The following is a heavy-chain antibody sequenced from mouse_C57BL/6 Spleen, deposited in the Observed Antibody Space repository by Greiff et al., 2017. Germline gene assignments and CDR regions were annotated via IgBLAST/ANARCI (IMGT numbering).Heavy chain of an antibody. CDR1: GYTFTSYG. D-gene: IGHD2-4*01. CDR2: IYPRSGNT. V-gene: IGHV1-81*01. J-gene: IGHJ4*01. CDR3: AREIYYDYDDGVYYAMDY. Sequence: QVQLKESGAELARPGASVKLSCKASGYTFTSYGISWVKQRTGQGLEWIGEIYPRSGNTYYNEKFKGKATLTADKSSSTAYMELRSLTSEDSAVYFCAREIYYDYDDGVYYAMDYWGQGTSVTVSS.